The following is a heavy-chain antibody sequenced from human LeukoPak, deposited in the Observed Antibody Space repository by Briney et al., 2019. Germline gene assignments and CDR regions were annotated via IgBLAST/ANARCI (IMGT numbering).Heavy chain of an antibody. J-gene: IGHJ3*02. CDR3: ARGHRFGESAHAFDI. CDR1: GGSISSYY. Sequence: SETLSLTCTVSGGSISSYYWSWIRQPAGKGLEWIGRIYTSGSTNYNPSLKSRVTMSVDTSKNQFSLKLSSVTAADTAVYYCARGHRFGESAHAFDIWGQGTMVTASS. CDR2: IYTSGST. V-gene: IGHV4-4*07. D-gene: IGHD3-10*01.